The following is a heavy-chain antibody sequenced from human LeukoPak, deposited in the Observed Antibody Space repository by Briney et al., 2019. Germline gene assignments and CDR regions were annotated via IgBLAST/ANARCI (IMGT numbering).Heavy chain of an antibody. CDR1: GFTFSSYW. V-gene: IGHV3-7*04. Sequence: PGGSLRLSCAASGFTFSSYWMSWVRQAPGKGLEWVANIKQDGSENYYVDSVRGRFTISRDNAKNSLYLQMNNVRAEDTAVYYCARDRNAYDSSDYWGQGTLVTVSS. CDR3: ARDRNAYDSSDY. J-gene: IGHJ4*02. CDR2: IKQDGSEN. D-gene: IGHD3-22*01.